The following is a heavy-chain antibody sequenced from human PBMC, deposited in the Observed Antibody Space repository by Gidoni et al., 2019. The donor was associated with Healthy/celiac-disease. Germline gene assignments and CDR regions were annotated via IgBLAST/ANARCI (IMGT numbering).Heavy chain of an antibody. CDR1: GGSISSYY. D-gene: IGHD6-6*01. Sequence: QVQLQESGPGLVKPSETLSLTCTVSGGSISSYYWSWIRQPAGKGLEWIGRIYTSGSTNYNPSLKSRVTMSVDTSKNQFSLKLSSVTAADTAVYYCASSLSSSSYYYYMDVWGKGTTVTVSS. CDR2: IYTSGST. V-gene: IGHV4-4*07. CDR3: ASSLSSSSYYYYMDV. J-gene: IGHJ6*03.